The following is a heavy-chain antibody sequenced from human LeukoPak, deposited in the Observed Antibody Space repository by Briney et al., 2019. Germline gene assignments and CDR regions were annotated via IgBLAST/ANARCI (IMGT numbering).Heavy chain of an antibody. D-gene: IGHD2-21*02. CDR2: IYSGGST. CDR3: ARSIVVTATNDAFDI. V-gene: IGHV3-53*01. CDR1: GFTVSSNY. Sequence: GGSLRLSCAASGFTVSSNYMSWARQAPGKGLEWVSVIYSGGSTYYADSVKARFTISRDNSKNTLYLQMNSLRAEDTAVYYCARSIVVTATNDAFDIWGQGTMVTVSS. J-gene: IGHJ3*02.